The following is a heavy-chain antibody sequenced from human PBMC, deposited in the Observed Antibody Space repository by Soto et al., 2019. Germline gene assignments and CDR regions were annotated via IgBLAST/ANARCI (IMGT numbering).Heavy chain of an antibody. CDR3: ARDCSGGSCYYYYGMDI. CDR1: GGSIISYY. CDR2: LYNSGAT. Sequence: SETLSLTCTVSGGSIISYYWSWIRQPAGKGLEWIGRLYNSGATKYNPTLNSRLTMAVDTSNNQFSLRLNAVAAADTAGYFCARDCSGGSCYYYYGMDIWGQGTTVTVSS. D-gene: IGHD2-15*01. J-gene: IGHJ6*02. V-gene: IGHV4-4*07.